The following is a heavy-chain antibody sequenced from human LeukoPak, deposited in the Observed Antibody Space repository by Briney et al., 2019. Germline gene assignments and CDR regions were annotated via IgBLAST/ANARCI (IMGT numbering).Heavy chain of an antibody. CDR2: MNPNSGST. Sequence: ASVKVSCKASGYTFTSHDINWVRQATGQGIEWMGWMNPNSGSTGYAQQFQGRVTLTRNTSISTAYMELSSLRSEDTAVYFCARSLGWLYYYYYMDVWGKGTTVTVSS. CDR3: ARSLGWLYYYYYMDV. J-gene: IGHJ6*03. D-gene: IGHD5-12*01. CDR1: GYTFTSHD. V-gene: IGHV1-8*03.